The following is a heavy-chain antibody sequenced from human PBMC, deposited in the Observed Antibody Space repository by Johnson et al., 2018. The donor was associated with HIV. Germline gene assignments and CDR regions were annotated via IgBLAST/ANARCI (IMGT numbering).Heavy chain of an antibody. CDR1: GFTVSSNY. D-gene: IGHD4-17*01. J-gene: IGHJ3*02. CDR3: ARMTTTVSHHDAFDI. CDR2: IYSGDTT. Sequence: VQLVESGGGLVQPGGSLRLSCAASGFTVSSNYMSWVRQAPGKGLEWVSVIYSGDTTYYADSVKGRFTISRDNSKNTLYRQMNSLRAEDTAVYYCARMTTTVSHHDAFDIWGQGTMVTVSS. V-gene: IGHV3-66*01.